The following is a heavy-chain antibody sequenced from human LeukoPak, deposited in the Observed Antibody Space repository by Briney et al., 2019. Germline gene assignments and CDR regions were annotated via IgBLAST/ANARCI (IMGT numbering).Heavy chain of an antibody. V-gene: IGHV4-61*02. J-gene: IGHJ6*03. CDR1: GGSISSGSYY. Sequence: SETLSLTCTVSGGSISSGSYYWSWIRQPAGKGLEWIGRIYTSGSTNYNPSLKSRVTISVDTSKNQFSLKLSSVTAADTAVYYRARVVVVPAIVFKYYYYMDVWGKGTTVTVSS. D-gene: IGHD2-2*01. CDR3: ARVVVVPAIVFKYYYYMDV. CDR2: IYTSGST.